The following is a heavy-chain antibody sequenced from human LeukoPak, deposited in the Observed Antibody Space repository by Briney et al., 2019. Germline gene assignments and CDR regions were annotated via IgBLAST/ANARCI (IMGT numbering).Heavy chain of an antibody. V-gene: IGHV1-2*06. CDR2: INPNSGGT. Sequence: SVKVSCKASGYTFTGYYMHWVRQAPGQGLEWMGRINPNSGGTNYAQKFQGRVTMTRDTSISTAYMELSRLRSDDTAVYYCATTGIFGVAKGYFDYWGQGTLVTVSS. CDR3: ATTGIFGVAKGYFDY. CDR1: GYTFTGYY. J-gene: IGHJ4*02. D-gene: IGHD3-3*01.